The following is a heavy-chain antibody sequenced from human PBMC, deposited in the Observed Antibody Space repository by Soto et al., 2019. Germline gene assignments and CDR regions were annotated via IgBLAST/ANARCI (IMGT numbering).Heavy chain of an antibody. Sequence: LGESLKISCKGSGYSFTSYWIGWVRQMPGKGLEWMGIIYPGDSDTRYSPSFQGQVTISADKSISTAYLQWSSLKASGTAMYYCAVTGYYDILTGYYIYYYYGMDVWGQGTTVTVSS. CDR3: AVTGYYDILTGYYIYYYYGMDV. D-gene: IGHD3-9*01. CDR1: GYSFTSYW. V-gene: IGHV5-51*01. J-gene: IGHJ6*02. CDR2: IYPGDSDT.